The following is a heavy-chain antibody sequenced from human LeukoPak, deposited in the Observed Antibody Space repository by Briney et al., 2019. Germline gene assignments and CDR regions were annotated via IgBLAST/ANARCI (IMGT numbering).Heavy chain of an antibody. CDR3: AKDQSRYYYGSRAMDA. CDR2: IRYDGSNK. V-gene: IGHV3-30*02. D-gene: IGHD3-10*01. CDR1: GFTFSSYG. J-gene: IGHJ6*02. Sequence: GGSLRLSCAASGFTFSSYGMHWVRQAPGKGLEWVAFIRYDGSNKYYADSVKGRFTISRDNSKNTLYLQMNSLRAEDTAVYYCAKDQSRYYYGSRAMDAWGQGTTVTVSS.